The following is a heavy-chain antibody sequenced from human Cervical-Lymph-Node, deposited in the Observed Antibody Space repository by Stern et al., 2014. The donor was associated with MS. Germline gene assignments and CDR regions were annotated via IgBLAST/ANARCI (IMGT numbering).Heavy chain of an antibody. CDR3: ARGPKFAAAHDY. Sequence: VQLLESGGGVVQPGRSLRLSCAASGFTFSSYAMHWVRQAPGKGLEWVAVISYDGSNKYYADSVKGRFTISRDNSKNTLYLQMNSLRAEDTAVYYCARGPKFAAAHDYWGQGTLVTVSS. CDR1: GFTFSSYA. V-gene: IGHV3-30*04. CDR2: ISYDGSNK. D-gene: IGHD6-13*01. J-gene: IGHJ4*02.